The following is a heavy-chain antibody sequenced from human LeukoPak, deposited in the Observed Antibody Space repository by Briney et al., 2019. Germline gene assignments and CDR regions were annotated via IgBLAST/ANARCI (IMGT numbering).Heavy chain of an antibody. D-gene: IGHD1-26*01. CDR1: GGTFSSYA. CDR2: IIPIFGTA. J-gene: IGHJ6*03. CDR3: ARQRYSGSHPGYMDV. Sequence: PKASVKVSCKASGGTFSSYAISWVRQAPGQGLEWMGGIIPIFGTANYAQKFQGRVTITADESTSTAYMELSSLRSEDTAVYYCARQRYSGSHPGYMDVWGKGTTVTVSS. V-gene: IGHV1-69*13.